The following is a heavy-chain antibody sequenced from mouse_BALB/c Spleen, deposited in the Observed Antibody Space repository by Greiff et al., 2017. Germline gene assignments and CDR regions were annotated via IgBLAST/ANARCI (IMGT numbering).Heavy chain of an antibody. J-gene: IGHJ2*01. CDR2: ISSGGST. V-gene: IGHV5-6-5*01. Sequence: EVKLVESGGGLVKPGGSLKLSCAASGFTFSSYAMSWVRQTPEKRLEWVASISSGGSTYYPDSVKGRFTISRDNARNILYLQMSSLRSEDTAMYYCARGGIRGPFDYWGQGTTLTVSS. CDR3: ARGGIRGPFDY. CDR1: GFTFSSYA. D-gene: IGHD2-4*01.